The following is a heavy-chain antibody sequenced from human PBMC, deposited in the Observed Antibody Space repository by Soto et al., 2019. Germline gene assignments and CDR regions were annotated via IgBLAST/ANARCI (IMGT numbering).Heavy chain of an antibody. Sequence: PGESLKISFKGPGYCFTSYWISWVRKMPRKRLEWMGRIGTSDSYTNNSPSFQGHVTTSADKSISTAYRLWSSRDASDTASYYHARDPSPGGILTGYLTDYWGQGKLVTVSS. V-gene: IGHV5-10-1*01. CDR2: IGTSDSYT. J-gene: IGHJ4*02. CDR1: GYCFTSYW. CDR3: ARDPSPGGILTGYLTDY. D-gene: IGHD3-9*01.